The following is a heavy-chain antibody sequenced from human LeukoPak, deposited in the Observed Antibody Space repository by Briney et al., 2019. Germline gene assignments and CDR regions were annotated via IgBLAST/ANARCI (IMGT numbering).Heavy chain of an antibody. CDR3: EAHYGGNSGY. CDR2: ISYDGSNK. D-gene: IGHD4-23*01. CDR1: GFTFSSYG. V-gene: IGHV3-30*03. Sequence: GKSLRLSCAASGFTFSSYGMHWVRQAPGKGLEWVAVISYDGSNKYYADSVKGRFTISRDNSKNTLYLQMNSLRAEDTAVYYCEAHYGGNSGYWGQGPLVTVPS. J-gene: IGHJ4*02.